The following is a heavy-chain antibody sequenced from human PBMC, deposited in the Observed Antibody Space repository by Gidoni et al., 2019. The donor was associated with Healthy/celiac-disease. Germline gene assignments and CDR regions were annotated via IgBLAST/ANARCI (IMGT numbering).Heavy chain of an antibody. V-gene: IGHV1-3*01. CDR3: ARDGSYYYDSSGEYYYYYYGMDV. CDR2: INAGNGNT. D-gene: IGHD3-22*01. Sequence: QVQLVQSGAEVKKPGASVKVSCKASGYTFTSYPMHWVRQAPGQRLEWMGWINAGNGNTKYSQKFQGRVTITRDTSASTAYMELSSLRSEDTAVYYCARDGSYYYDSSGEYYYYYYGMDVWGQGTTVTVSS. J-gene: IGHJ6*02. CDR1: GYTFTSYP.